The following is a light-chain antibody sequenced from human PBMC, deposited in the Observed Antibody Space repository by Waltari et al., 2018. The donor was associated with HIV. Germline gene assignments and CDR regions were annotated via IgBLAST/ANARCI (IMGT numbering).Light chain of an antibody. V-gene: IGLV1-47*01. CDR1: SSNIGRNY. J-gene: IGLJ1*01. CDR3: AAWDDSLSGLYV. Sequence: QSVLTQPPSASGTPGQRVTISCSGSSSNIGRNYVCWYQQLPGTAPKLLIYRNNERHSGVPDRCSGSKSGTSASLAISGLRSEDEADYYCAAWDDSLSGLYVFGTGTKVTVL. CDR2: RNN.